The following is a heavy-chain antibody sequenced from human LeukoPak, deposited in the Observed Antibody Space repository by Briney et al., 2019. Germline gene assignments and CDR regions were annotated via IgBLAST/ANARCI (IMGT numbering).Heavy chain of an antibody. CDR1: GFTFSGYS. D-gene: IGHD6-13*01. CDR3: ARDDGSSWYNFDY. Sequence: AGGSLRLSCAASGFTFSGYSMNWVRQAPGKGLEWVSYISSSSSTIYYADPVKGRCTISRDNAKNSLYLQMNSLRAEDTAVYYCARDDGSSWYNFDYWGQGTLVTVSS. V-gene: IGHV3-48*01. CDR2: ISSSSSTI. J-gene: IGHJ4*02.